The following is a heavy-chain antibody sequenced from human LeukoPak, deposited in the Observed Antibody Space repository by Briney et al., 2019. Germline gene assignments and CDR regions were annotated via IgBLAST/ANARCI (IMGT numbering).Heavy chain of an antibody. D-gene: IGHD3-22*01. V-gene: IGHV4-39*07. CDR2: IYYSGST. J-gene: IGHJ4*02. Sequence: SETLSLTCTVSGGSISSSSYYWGWIRQPPGKGLEWIGSIYYSGSTYYNPSLKSRVTISVDTSKNQFSLKLSSVTAADTAVYYCARRDSSGFYYYWGQGTLVTVSS. CDR3: ARRDSSGFYYY. CDR1: GGSISSSSYY.